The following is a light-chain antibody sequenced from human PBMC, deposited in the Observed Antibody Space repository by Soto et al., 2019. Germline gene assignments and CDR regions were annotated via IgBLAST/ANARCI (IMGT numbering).Light chain of an antibody. V-gene: IGKV3-20*01. CDR2: GAS. CDR1: QSVSSSY. J-gene: IGKJ1*01. CDR3: QQYGSSRT. Sequence: EMGLTQSPGTLSLSPGERATLSCRASQSVSSSYLAWYQQKPGQAPRLLIYGASSRATGIPDRFSGSGSGTGFTLTISRLEPEDFAVYYCQQYGSSRTFGQGTKVDIK.